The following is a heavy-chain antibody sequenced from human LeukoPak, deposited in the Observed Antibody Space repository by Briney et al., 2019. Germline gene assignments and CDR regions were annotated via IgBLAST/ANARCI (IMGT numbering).Heavy chain of an antibody. CDR3: ARDGVGATGAGIDY. D-gene: IGHD1-26*01. V-gene: IGHV3-7*01. CDR1: GFTFSSYW. CDR2: IKQDGSGK. Sequence: GGSLRLSCAASGFTFSSYWMSWVRQAPGKGLGWVANIKQDGSGKYYVDSVKGRFTISRDNAKNSLYLQMNSLRAEDTAVYYCARDGVGATGAGIDYWGQGTLVTVSS. J-gene: IGHJ4*02.